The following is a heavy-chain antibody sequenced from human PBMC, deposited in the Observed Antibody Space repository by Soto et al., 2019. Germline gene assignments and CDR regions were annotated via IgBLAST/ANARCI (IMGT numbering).Heavy chain of an antibody. Sequence: SETLSLTCTVSGGSISSYYWSWIRQPPGKGLEWIGYIYYSGSTNYNPSLKSRVTISVDTSKNQFSLKLSSVTAADTAVYYCARVDFWSGYYMAPIDPWGQGNLVTVSS. CDR2: IYYSGST. V-gene: IGHV4-59*01. J-gene: IGHJ5*02. CDR1: GGSISSYY. D-gene: IGHD3-3*01. CDR3: ARVDFWSGYYMAPIDP.